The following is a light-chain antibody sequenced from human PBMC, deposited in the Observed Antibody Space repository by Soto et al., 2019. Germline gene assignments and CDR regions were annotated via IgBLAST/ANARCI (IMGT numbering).Light chain of an antibody. Sequence: DIQMTQSPTSLSASVGDRVTITCRASQNINSYLNWFQQKPGKAPKLLIYAASTLHTGVPSRFSGSGSGTDFTLTISGLQSEDFATYYCQQISRHPPITFGQGTRVEIK. CDR3: QQISRHPPIT. CDR2: AAS. J-gene: IGKJ5*01. CDR1: QNINSY. V-gene: IGKV1-39*01.